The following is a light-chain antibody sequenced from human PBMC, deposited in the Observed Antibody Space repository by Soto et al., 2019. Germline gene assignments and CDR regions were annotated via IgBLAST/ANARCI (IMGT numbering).Light chain of an antibody. CDR3: QQYDSYSWP. V-gene: IGKV1-5*03. Sequence: DNKMTLVPSNLPPAVGDRVTITRRASQSISSWLAWYQQKPGKAPKLLIYKASSLERGVPSGFSVTGSGTELTLTISSLQPDEFATYYCQQYDSYSWPFGQGTKVDIK. CDR2: KAS. CDR1: QSISSW. J-gene: IGKJ1*01.